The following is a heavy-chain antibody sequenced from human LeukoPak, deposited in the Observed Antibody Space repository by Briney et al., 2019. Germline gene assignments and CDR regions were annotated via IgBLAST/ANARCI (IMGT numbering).Heavy chain of an antibody. CDR1: GGSFSGYY. D-gene: IGHD3-10*01. Sequence: PSETLSLTCAVYGGSFSGYYWSWIRQPPGKGLEWIGEINHSGSTNYNPSLKSRVTISVDTSKNQFSLKLSSVTAADTAVYYCARVVIMVRGADYYYYYMDVWGKGTTVTVSS. V-gene: IGHV4-34*01. CDR3: ARVVIMVRGADYYYYYMDV. CDR2: INHSGST. J-gene: IGHJ6*03.